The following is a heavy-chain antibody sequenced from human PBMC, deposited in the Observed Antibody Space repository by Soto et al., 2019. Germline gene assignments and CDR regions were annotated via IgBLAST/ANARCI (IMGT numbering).Heavy chain of an antibody. CDR2: ISAYNGNT. V-gene: IGHV1-18*01. CDR1: GYTFTSNG. J-gene: IGHJ4*02. Sequence: QVQLVQSGAEVKKPGASVKVSCKASGYTFTSNGISWVRQAPGQGLEWMGWISAYNGNTNYAQKLQGRVTMTTDTSTSTAHMEPRSLRSDDTAVYYCARDIAYCGGDCYPIDYWGQGTLVTVSS. CDR3: ARDIAYCGGDCYPIDY. D-gene: IGHD2-21*02.